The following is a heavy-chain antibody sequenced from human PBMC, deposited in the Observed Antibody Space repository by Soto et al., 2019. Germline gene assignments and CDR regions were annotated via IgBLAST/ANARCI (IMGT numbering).Heavy chain of an antibody. CDR3: ARGGYSSSWFDY. D-gene: IGHD6-13*01. Sequence: SETLSLTCTVSGGSISSSTYYWGWIRQPPGKGLEWIGYIYYSGSTNYNPSLKSRVTISVDTSKNQFSLKLSSVTAADTAVYYCARGGYSSSWFDYWGQGTLVTVS. V-gene: IGHV4-61*05. CDR1: GGSISSSTYY. J-gene: IGHJ4*02. CDR2: IYYSGST.